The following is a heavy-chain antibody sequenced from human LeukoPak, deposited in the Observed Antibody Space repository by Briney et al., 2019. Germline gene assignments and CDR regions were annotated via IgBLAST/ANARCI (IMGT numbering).Heavy chain of an antibody. CDR3: ATGGVHYYDTSADY. CDR1: GFTFSRSS. CDR2: ITTSSSYI. J-gene: IGHJ4*02. D-gene: IGHD3-22*01. V-gene: IGHV3-21*01. Sequence: GGSLRLSCAASGFTFSRSSMNWVRQAPGKGLEWVSSITTSSSYIYYTDSVKGRFTISRDNAKNSLYMQMNSLRGEDTAVYYCATGGVHYYDTSADYWGQGTLVTVSS.